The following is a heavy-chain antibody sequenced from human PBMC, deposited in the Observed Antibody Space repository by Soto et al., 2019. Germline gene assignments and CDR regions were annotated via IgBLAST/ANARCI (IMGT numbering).Heavy chain of an antibody. D-gene: IGHD3-10*01. CDR1: GDSISSGGHS. J-gene: IGHJ4*01. CDR2: IYHSGNT. Sequence: SETLSLTCAVSGDSISSGGHSWNRLRQPPGKGLEWIGYIYHSGNTYFNPTLKSRVTMSVDTSKNQISLTLSSVTAADTAVYYCARDSGYGSGASVNHYLDYWGHGTLVTVSS. V-gene: IGHV4-30-2*01. CDR3: ARDSGYGSGASVNHYLDY.